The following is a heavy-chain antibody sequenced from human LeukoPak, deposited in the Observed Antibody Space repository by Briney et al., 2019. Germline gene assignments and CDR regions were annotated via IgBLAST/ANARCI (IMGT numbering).Heavy chain of an antibody. CDR3: ARVAWELLNYMDV. J-gene: IGHJ6*03. CDR2: ISYDGSNK. Sequence: GRSLRLSCAASGFTFSSYAMHWVRQAPGKGLEWVAVISYDGSNKYYADSVKGRFTISRDNSKNTLYRQMNSLRAEDTAVYYCARVAWELLNYMDVWGKGTTVTVSS. D-gene: IGHD1-26*01. CDR1: GFTFSSYA. V-gene: IGHV3-30-3*01.